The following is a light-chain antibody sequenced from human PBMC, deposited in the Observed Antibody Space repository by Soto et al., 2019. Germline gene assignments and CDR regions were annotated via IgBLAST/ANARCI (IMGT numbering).Light chain of an antibody. CDR3: QQHNSFSIT. CDR2: KAS. Sequence: DVQISPLPSTLSASVGDTVTNTCRASESISRWLAWYQQKPGKAPKLLIYKASSLESGVPSRFSCSGSGTEFTLTINSLQADDFATYYCQQHNSFSITFGQGTRLEIK. V-gene: IGKV1-5*03. J-gene: IGKJ5*01. CDR1: ESISRW.